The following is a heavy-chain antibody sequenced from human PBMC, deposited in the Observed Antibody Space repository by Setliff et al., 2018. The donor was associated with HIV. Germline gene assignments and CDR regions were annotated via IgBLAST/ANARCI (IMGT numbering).Heavy chain of an antibody. Sequence: GGSLRLSCTASGFTFSSYWMGWVRQTPGKRLEWVANTRQDEGEKFYADSVRGRFTISRDNAKNSLYLQMNGLRAEDTAVYYCADFTVSGPPIWGQGTMVTVSS. D-gene: IGHD6-19*01. CDR2: TRQDEGEK. CDR3: ADFTVSGPPI. CDR1: GFTFSSYW. V-gene: IGHV3-7*01. J-gene: IGHJ3*02.